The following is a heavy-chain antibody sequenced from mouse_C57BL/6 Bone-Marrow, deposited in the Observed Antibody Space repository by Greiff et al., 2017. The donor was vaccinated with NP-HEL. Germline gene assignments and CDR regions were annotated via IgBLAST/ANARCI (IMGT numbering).Heavy chain of an antibody. V-gene: IGHV2-2*01. D-gene: IGHD2-4*01. CDR1: GFSLTSYG. CDR2: IWSGGST. J-gene: IGHJ3*01. Sequence: VKLMESGPGLVQPSQSLSITCTVSGFSLTSYGVHWVRQSPGKGLEWLGVIWSGGSTDYNAAFISRLSISKDNSTSQVFFKMNSLQADDTAIYYCARRMITTEFAYWGQGTLVTVSA. CDR3: ARRMITTEFAY.